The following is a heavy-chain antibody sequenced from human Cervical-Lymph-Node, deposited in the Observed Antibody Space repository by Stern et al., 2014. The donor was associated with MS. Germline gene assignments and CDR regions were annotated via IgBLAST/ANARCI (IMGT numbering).Heavy chain of an antibody. CDR1: GGSISSGGYY. D-gene: IGHD3-22*01. J-gene: IGHJ3*02. Sequence: QVQLQESGPGLVKPSQTLSLPCTVSGGSISSGGYYWNWIRQHPEKGLEWIGIIYHTGSPYYNPSLKSRVTISVDTSENRFSLSLTSVSAADTAMYYCARDVALGYYDSSGYFAFDIWGPGTMVTVSS. V-gene: IGHV4-31*03. CDR2: IYHTGSP. CDR3: ARDVALGYYDSSGYFAFDI.